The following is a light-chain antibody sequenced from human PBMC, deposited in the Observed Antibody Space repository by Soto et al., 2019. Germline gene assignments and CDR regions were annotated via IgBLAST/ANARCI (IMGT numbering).Light chain of an antibody. CDR2: GAS. Sequence: IQMTQSPSSLSTSVGDRVTITCRTNQSIVNYLNWYQHKPGRAPKLLISGASTLQNAVPSRFSGSGSGTDFVLTINTLQAEDFATYYCQQRFSTPPSFGQGTKLEIK. V-gene: IGKV1-39*01. CDR1: QSIVNY. CDR3: QQRFSTPPS. J-gene: IGKJ2*01.